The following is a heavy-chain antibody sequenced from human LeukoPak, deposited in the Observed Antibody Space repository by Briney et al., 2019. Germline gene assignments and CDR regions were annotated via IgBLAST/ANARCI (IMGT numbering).Heavy chain of an antibody. CDR1: GFTFSSYS. Sequence: PGGSLRLSCAASGFTFSSYSMNWVRQAPGKGLEWVSYISSSSSTIYYADSVKGRFTISRDNAKNSLYLQMNSLRAEDTAVYYCARGYSSNLLGYYYYYMDVWGKGTTVTVSS. CDR3: ARGYSSNLLGYYYYYMDV. CDR2: ISSSSSTI. D-gene: IGHD6-13*01. V-gene: IGHV3-48*01. J-gene: IGHJ6*03.